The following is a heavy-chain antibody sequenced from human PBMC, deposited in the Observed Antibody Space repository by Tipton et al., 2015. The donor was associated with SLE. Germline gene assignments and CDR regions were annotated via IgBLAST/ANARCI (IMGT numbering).Heavy chain of an antibody. Sequence: TLSLTCAVYGGSFSGYYWNWIRQPPGKGLEWIGEISHSGSTNYNPSLKSRVTISVDTSKNQFSLKLSSVTAADTAVYYCARATYYYDSSGSMGWYFDLWGRGTLVTVSS. CDR2: ISHSGST. CDR3: ARATYYYDSSGSMGWYFDL. D-gene: IGHD3-22*01. CDR1: GGSFSGYY. V-gene: IGHV4-34*01. J-gene: IGHJ2*01.